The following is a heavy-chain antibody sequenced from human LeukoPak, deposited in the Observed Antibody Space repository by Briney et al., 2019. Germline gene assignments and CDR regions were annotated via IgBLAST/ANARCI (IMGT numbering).Heavy chain of an antibody. Sequence: ASVKVSCKASGYTFTGYYMHWVRQAPGQGLEWMGWINPNSGGTNYAQKFQGRVTMTRDTSISTAYMELSRVRSDDTAVYYCARIWRGVVVPAGIWSWGQGTLVTVSS. V-gene: IGHV1-2*02. J-gene: IGHJ5*02. D-gene: IGHD2-2*01. CDR3: ARIWRGVVVPAGIWS. CDR2: INPNSGGT. CDR1: GYTFTGYY.